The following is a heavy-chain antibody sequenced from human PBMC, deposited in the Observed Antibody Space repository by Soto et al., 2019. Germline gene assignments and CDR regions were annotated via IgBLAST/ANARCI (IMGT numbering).Heavy chain of an antibody. CDR2: IGPSGGST. Sequence: GASVKVSCKASGYTCTSYYMHWVRQAPGQGLEWMGMIGPSGGSTTYAQNFQGRVTMTRDTSTSTVYMELSSMRPEDTAVYYCARDRTSGGLFDYWGQGTLVTVSS. CDR3: ARDRTSGGLFDY. D-gene: IGHD2-15*01. J-gene: IGHJ4*02. CDR1: GYTCTSYY. V-gene: IGHV1-46*01.